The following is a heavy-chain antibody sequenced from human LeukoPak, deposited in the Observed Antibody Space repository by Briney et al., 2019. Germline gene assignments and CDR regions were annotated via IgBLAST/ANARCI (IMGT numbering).Heavy chain of an antibody. CDR3: AKYHYGSGTSLGY. CDR1: GFTFIDPW. Sequence: GGSLRLSCAASGFTFIDPWMTWVRQAPGKGLQWVTNIKYDGSEIYYVDSVKGRFTISRDNAKKSLSLQMNSLRAEDTAVYYCAKYHYGSGTSLGYWGQGTLVTVSS. V-gene: IGHV3-7*01. CDR2: IKYDGSEI. D-gene: IGHD3-10*01. J-gene: IGHJ4*02.